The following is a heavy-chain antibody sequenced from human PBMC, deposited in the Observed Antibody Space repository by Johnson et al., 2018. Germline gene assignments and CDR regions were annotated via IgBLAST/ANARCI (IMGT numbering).Heavy chain of an antibody. CDR1: GFTFSSYW. J-gene: IGHJ6*02. CDR2: IKQDGSEK. V-gene: IGHV3-7*03. CDR3: ACWEGFGVAIHHYYYHGMDV. Sequence: VQLVQSGGGLVQPGGSLRLSCAASGFTFSSYWMSWVRQAPGKGLEWVANIKQDGSEKYYVDSVKGRFTISRDNAKNSLYLQMNSLRAEDTAVYYRACWEGFGVAIHHYYYHGMDVGGQGTTVTVSS. D-gene: IGHD3-3*01.